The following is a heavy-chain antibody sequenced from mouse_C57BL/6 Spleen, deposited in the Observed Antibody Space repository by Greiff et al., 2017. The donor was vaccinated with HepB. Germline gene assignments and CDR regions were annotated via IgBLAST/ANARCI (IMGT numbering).Heavy chain of an antibody. CDR1: GFTFSDYG. V-gene: IGHV5-17*01. Sequence: VQLQQSGGGLVKPGGSLKLSCAASGFTFSDYGMHWVRQAPEKGLEWVAYISSGSSTIYYADTVKGRFTISRDNAKNTLFLQMTSLRSEDTAMYYCARTGYGSPWFAYWGQGTLVTVSA. CDR2: ISSGSSTI. J-gene: IGHJ3*01. D-gene: IGHD1-1*01. CDR3: ARTGYGSPWFAY.